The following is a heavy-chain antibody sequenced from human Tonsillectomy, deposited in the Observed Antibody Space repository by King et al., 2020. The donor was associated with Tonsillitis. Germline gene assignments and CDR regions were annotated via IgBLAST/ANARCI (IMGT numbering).Heavy chain of an antibody. J-gene: IGHJ4*02. V-gene: IGHV3-64D*06. CDR2: ISRNGITT. Sequence: EVQLVESGGGLVQPGGSLRLSCSASGFTFSDYAMHWVRQAPGKGLEYVSAISRNGITTYYTDSVEGRFTVSRDQSKNTVYLHMSGLRPEDTAVYYCVKQGGIYSYTYGDFWGQGTLVIVSS. CDR1: GFTFSDYA. D-gene: IGHD3-16*01. CDR3: VKQGGIYSYTYGDF.